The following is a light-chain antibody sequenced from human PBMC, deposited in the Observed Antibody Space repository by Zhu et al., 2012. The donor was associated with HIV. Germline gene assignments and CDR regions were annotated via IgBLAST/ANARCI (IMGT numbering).Light chain of an antibody. J-gene: IGKJ2*01. Sequence: ETVLTQSPGTLSLSPGERATLSCRASQSVSSSYLAWYQQKPGQAPRLLIFGASSRATGIPDRFSGSGSGTDFTLTISRLEPEDFAVYYCQQYDSSPYTFGQGTKAGDQT. CDR1: QSVSSSY. V-gene: IGKV3-20*01. CDR3: QQYDSSPYT. CDR2: GAS.